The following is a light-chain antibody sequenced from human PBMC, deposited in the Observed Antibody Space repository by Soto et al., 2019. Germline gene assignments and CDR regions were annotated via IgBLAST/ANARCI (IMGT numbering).Light chain of an antibody. CDR1: QSINSY. Sequence: EIVLTQSQATLSLSPGERATRACRASQSINSYLAWYQQKPGQAPRLLIYDASNRATGIPARFSGGGTGTDFTLTISSLEPEDFAVYYCQQRSNWPPTFGGGTKVEIK. CDR3: QQRSNWPPT. J-gene: IGKJ4*01. CDR2: DAS. V-gene: IGKV3-11*01.